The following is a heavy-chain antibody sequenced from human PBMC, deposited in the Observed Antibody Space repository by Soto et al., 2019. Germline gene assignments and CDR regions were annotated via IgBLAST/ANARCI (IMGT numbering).Heavy chain of an antibody. CDR1: GFTFSDYY. Sequence: QVQLVESGGGLVKPGGSLRLSCAASGFTFSDYYMSWIRQAPGKGLEWVSYISSSGSTIYYADSVKGRFTISRDNAKNSLYLQMNSLRAEDTAVYYCATQKKYDFWSGYPELIFDYWGQGTLVTVSS. J-gene: IGHJ4*02. D-gene: IGHD3-3*01. V-gene: IGHV3-11*01. CDR3: ATQKKYDFWSGYPELIFDY. CDR2: ISSSGSTI.